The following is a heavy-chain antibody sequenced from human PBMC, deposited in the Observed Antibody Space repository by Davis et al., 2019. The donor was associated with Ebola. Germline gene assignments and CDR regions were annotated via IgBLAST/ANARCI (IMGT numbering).Heavy chain of an antibody. CDR2: FDPEDGET. CDR3: ARDRHDSSGAFDI. D-gene: IGHD3-22*01. CDR1: GYTLTELS. V-gene: IGHV1-24*01. Sequence: ASVKVSCKVSGYTLTELSMHWVRQAPGKGLEWMGGFDPEDGETIYAQKFQGRVTMTRDTSTSTVYMELSSLRSEDTAVYYCARDRHDSSGAFDIWGQGTMVTVSS. J-gene: IGHJ3*02.